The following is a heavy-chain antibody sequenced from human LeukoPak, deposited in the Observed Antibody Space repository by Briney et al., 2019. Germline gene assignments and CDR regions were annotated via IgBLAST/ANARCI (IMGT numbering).Heavy chain of an antibody. D-gene: IGHD3-22*01. V-gene: IGHV3-30*04. CDR2: ISYDGSTK. J-gene: IGHJ4*02. CDR1: GFTFSSYT. Sequence: PGGSLRLSCAVSGFTFSSYTMHWVRQAPGKGLEWVAVISYDGSTKYNADSMKGRFTISKDNSKNTLYLQMNSLRAEDTAVYYCAREGYYDSSGYSDAGIDYWGQGSLVTVSS. CDR3: AREGYYDSSGYSDAGIDY.